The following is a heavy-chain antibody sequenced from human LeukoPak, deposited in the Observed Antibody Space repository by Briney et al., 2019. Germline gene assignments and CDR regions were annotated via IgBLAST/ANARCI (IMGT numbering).Heavy chain of an antibody. J-gene: IGHJ4*02. V-gene: IGHV1-69*06. CDR3: ARELTDAIDY. CDR1: GGTFSSYD. CDR2: IIPIFGTA. Sequence: GASVKVSCKASGGTFSSYDISWVRQAPGQGLEWMGGIIPIFGTANYAQKFQGRVTITADKSTSTAYMELSSLRSEDTAVYYCARELTDAIDYWGQGTLVTVSS.